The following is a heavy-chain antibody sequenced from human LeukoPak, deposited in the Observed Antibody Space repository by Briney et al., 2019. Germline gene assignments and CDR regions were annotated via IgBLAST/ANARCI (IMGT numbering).Heavy chain of an antibody. J-gene: IGHJ4*02. V-gene: IGHV3-21*01. CDR1: GFTFSSYE. Sequence: GGSLRLSCAASGFTFSSYEMNWVRQAPGKGLEWVSSISSSSSYIYYADSVKGRFTISRDNAKNSLYLQMNSLRAEDTAVYYCARDKGDYAYYFDYWGQGTLVTVSS. CDR3: ARDKGDYAYYFDY. D-gene: IGHD4-17*01. CDR2: ISSSSSYI.